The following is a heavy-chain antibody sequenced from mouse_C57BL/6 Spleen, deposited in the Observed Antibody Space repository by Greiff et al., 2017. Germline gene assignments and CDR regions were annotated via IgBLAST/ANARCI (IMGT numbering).Heavy chain of an antibody. CDR2: INPSTGGT. CDR1: GYSFTGYY. J-gene: IGHJ3*01. CDR3: ARGGGYYVAWFAY. V-gene: IGHV1-42*01. D-gene: IGHD2-3*01. Sequence: VQLQQSGPELVKPGASVKISCKASGYSFTGYYMNWVKQSPEKSLEWIGEINPSTGGTTYNQKFKAKATLTVDKSSSTAYMQLKSLTSEASAVSYCARGGGYYVAWFAYWGQGTLVTVSA.